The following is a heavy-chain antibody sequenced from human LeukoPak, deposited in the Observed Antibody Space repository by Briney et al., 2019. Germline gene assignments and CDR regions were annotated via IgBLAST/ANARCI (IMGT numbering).Heavy chain of an antibody. CDR3: AKNLPGRPFDY. V-gene: IGHV3-30-3*02. CDR2: ISYDGSNK. J-gene: IGHJ4*02. CDR1: GFTFSSYA. Sequence: PGGSLRLSCAASGFTFSSYAMHWVRQAPGKGLEWVAVISYDGSNKYYADSVKGRFTISRDNSKNTLYLQMNSLRAEDTAIYYCAKNLPGRPFDYWGQGALVTVSS. D-gene: IGHD1-14*01.